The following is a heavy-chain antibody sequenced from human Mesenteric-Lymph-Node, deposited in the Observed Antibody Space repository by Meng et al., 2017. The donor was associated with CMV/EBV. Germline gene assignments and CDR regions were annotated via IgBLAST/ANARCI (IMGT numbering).Heavy chain of an antibody. CDR3: ARGEGRPHYYFDL. V-gene: IGHV3-53*01. J-gene: IGHJ4*02. CDR2: IYTGGST. Sequence: GGSLRLSCVTSEFTVSSVYMSWVRQAPGKGLEWVSTIYTGGSTFYADSVKGRFTISRDSSSNTLFLQMNSLRAEDTAVYYCARGEGRPHYYFDLWGQGTQVTVSS. CDR1: EFTVSSVY. D-gene: IGHD1-26*01.